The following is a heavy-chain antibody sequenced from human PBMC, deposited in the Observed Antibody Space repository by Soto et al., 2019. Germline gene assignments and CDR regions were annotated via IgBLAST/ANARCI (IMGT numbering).Heavy chain of an antibody. J-gene: IGHJ4*02. V-gene: IGHV4-34*01. CDR2: INHSGST. CDR1: GGSFSGYD. CDR3: AREPGSSWYFSVADY. D-gene: IGHD6-13*01. Sequence: PSETLSLTCAVYGGSFSGYDWSWIRQPPGKGLEWIGEINHSGSTNYNPSLKSRVTISVDTSKNQFSLKLSSVTAADTAVYYCAREPGSSWYFSVADYWGQGTPVTSPQ.